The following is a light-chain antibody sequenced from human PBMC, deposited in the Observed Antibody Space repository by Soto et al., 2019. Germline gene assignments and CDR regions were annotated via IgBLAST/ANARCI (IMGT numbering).Light chain of an antibody. J-gene: IGKJ2*01. CDR3: KQYCSSPLT. CDR2: GAS. CDR1: QSVSSSY. Sequence: EIVLTQSPGTLSLSPGERATLSCRASQSVSSSYLAWYQQKPGQAPRLLIYGASSRATGIPDRFSGSGSGNDFTLTISILEPEDVAVYYCKQYCSSPLTFAQGTKLEIK. V-gene: IGKV3-20*01.